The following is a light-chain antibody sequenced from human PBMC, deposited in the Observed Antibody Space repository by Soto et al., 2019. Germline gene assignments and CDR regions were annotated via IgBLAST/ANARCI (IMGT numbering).Light chain of an antibody. CDR2: GAS. CDR3: QQRDSWPIT. Sequence: EIVLTQSPASLSLSPAERATLSCRASQSVDSYLVWYQQKPGQAPRLLIFGASNRATGIPARFSGSGSGTDFTLTINSLEPDDFAVYYCQQRDSWPITFGQGTRLEMK. CDR1: QSVDSY. J-gene: IGKJ5*01. V-gene: IGKV3-11*01.